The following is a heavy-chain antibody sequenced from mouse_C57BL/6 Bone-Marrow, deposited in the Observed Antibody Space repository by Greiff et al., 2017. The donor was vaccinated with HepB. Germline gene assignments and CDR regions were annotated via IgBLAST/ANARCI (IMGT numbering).Heavy chain of an antibody. Sequence: EVQLQQSGTVLARPGASVKMSCKTSGYTFTSYWMHWVKQRPGQGLEWIGAIYPGNSDTSYNQKFKGKAKLTAVTSASTAYMELSSLTNEDSAVYYCTRIVATRWYFDVWGTGTTVTVSS. D-gene: IGHD1-1*01. CDR3: TRIVATRWYFDV. J-gene: IGHJ1*03. CDR2: IYPGNSDT. CDR1: GYTFTSYW. V-gene: IGHV1-5*01.